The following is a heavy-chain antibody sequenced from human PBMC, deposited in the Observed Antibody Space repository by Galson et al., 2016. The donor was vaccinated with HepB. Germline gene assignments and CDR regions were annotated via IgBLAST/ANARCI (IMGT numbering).Heavy chain of an antibody. J-gene: IGHJ2*01. CDR3: ARGRKYSGSGIYWYFGL. V-gene: IGHV3-48*03. CDR2: IRSGGSNT. Sequence: LRLSCAASGFTFSSYEMNWVRQAPGKGLEWLSFIRSGGSNTHYADSVKGRFTISRDNANNSLFLQMNSLRAEDTAVYYCARGRKYSGSGIYWYFGLWGRGSLVTVSS. D-gene: IGHD3-10*01. CDR1: GFTFSSYE.